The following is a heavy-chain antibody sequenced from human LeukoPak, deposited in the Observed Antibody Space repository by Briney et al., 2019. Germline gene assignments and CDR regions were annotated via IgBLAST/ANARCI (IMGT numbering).Heavy chain of an antibody. CDR3: ARDRHYYDSSGLFDY. V-gene: IGHV3-30-3*01. CDR2: ISYDGSNK. CDR1: GFTFSSYA. J-gene: IGHJ4*02. D-gene: IGHD3-22*01. Sequence: PGRSLRLSCAASGFTFSSYAMHWVRQAPGKGLEWVAVISYDGSNKYYADSVKGRFTISRDNPKNTLYLQMNSLRAEDTAVYYCARDRHYYDSSGLFDYWGQGTLVTVSS.